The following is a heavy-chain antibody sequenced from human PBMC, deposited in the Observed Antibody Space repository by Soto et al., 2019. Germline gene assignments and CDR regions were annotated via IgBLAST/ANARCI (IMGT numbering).Heavy chain of an antibody. CDR3: EKEDPRGRYSFDY. CDR1: GFTFSGYG. CDR2: ISYYGTNE. J-gene: IGHJ4*02. D-gene: IGHD1-26*01. Sequence: QVQLVESGGGVVQPGRSLRLSCEASGFTFSGYGMHWVRQAPGKGLEWVAVISYYGTNEYYEDSVKGRFTISRDNSKNPLYLKMNSLRIEDTAVYFCEKEDPRGRYSFDYWAQGPQVPVPS. V-gene: IGHV3-30*18.